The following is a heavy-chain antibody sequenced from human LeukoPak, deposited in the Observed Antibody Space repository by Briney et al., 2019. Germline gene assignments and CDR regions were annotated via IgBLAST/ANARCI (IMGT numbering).Heavy chain of an antibody. CDR1: GFTFSNYA. J-gene: IGHJ4*02. CDR3: AKGGGSQFDD. V-gene: IGHV3-23*01. Sequence: GGSLRLSCAASGFTFSNYAMSWVRRAPGKGLEWVSSISDTGGSTYYADSLKGRFTISRDNSKNTVSLQMNSLRAEDTAIYYCAKGGGSQFDDWGQGTLVTVSS. D-gene: IGHD1-26*01. CDR2: ISDTGGST.